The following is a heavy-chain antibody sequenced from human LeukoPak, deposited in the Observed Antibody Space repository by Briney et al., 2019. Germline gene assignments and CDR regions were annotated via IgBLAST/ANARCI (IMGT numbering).Heavy chain of an antibody. CDR3: ARALDSSSPFDY. D-gene: IGHD6-6*01. CDR2: IIPILGIA. J-gene: IGHJ4*02. CDR1: GGTFSSYA. Sequence: SVKVSCKTSGGTFSSYAISWVRQAPGQGLEWMGRIIPILGIANYAQKFQGRVTITADKSTSTAYMELSSLRSEDTAVYYCARALDSSSPFDYWGQGTLVTVSS. V-gene: IGHV1-69*04.